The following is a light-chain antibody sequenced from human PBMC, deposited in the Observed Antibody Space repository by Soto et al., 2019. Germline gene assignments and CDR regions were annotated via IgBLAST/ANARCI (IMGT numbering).Light chain of an antibody. V-gene: IGLV2-14*01. CDR3: SSYTSSSSPYV. CDR1: SSDVSGYNY. J-gene: IGLJ1*01. Sequence: QSVLTQPASVSGSPGQSITISCTGTSSDVSGYNYVSWYQQHPGKAPKLMIYEVSNRPSGVSNRFSGSKSGNTASLTISGLQAEDEADYYCSSYTSSSSPYVFGTGTRSPS. CDR2: EVS.